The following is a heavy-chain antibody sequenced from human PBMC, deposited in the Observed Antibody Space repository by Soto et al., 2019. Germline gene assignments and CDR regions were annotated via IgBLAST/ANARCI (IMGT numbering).Heavy chain of an antibody. CDR3: ARDGARWGRYFDL. V-gene: IGHV3-30-3*01. D-gene: IGHD3-16*01. CDR1: GFTFSSYA. J-gene: IGHJ2*01. CDR2: ISYDGSNK. Sequence: QVPLVESGGGVVQPGRSLRLSCAASGFTFSSYAMHWVRQAPGKGLEWVAVISYDGSNKYYADSVKGRFTISRDNSKNTLYLQMNSLRAEDTAVYYCARDGARWGRYFDLWGRGTLVTVSS.